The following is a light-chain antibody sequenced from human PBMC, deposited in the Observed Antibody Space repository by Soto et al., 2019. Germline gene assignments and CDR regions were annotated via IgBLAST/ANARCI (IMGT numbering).Light chain of an antibody. V-gene: IGKV1-9*01. CDR3: QQLRTYPFS. Sequence: DIQLTQSPSFLSASVGDRVTVSCRASQDISTSLAWFQQKAGKVPQLLVYPASTLQDGVPSRFSGSGSGTYFTLTINNLQAEDFATYYCQQLRTYPFSFGPGTQLDIK. CDR2: PAS. CDR1: QDISTS. J-gene: IGKJ2*03.